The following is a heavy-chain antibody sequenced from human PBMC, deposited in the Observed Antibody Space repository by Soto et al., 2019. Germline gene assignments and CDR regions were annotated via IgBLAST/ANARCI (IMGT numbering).Heavy chain of an antibody. J-gene: IGHJ3*02. CDR1: GGSISSSNW. Sequence: QVQLQESGPGLVKPSGTLSLTCAVSGGSISSSNWWSWVRQPPGKGLEWIGEIYHSGSTNYNPSLKSRVTISVDKSKNQFSLKLSSVTAADTAVYYCAKSPSDCSSTSCYANAFDIWGQGTMVTVSS. CDR2: IYHSGST. V-gene: IGHV4-4*02. CDR3: AKSPSDCSSTSCYANAFDI. D-gene: IGHD2-2*01.